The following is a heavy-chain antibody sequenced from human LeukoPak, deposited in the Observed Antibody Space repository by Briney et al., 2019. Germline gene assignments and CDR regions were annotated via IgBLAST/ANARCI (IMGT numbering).Heavy chain of an antibody. CDR3: TSGLSVRRSNNTPVDY. D-gene: IGHD1-1*01. CDR1: GFTFSSYW. Sequence: GGSLRLSCAASGFTFSSYWMHWVRQASGKGLEWVGRIRSKANSYATVYAASVKGRFTISRDDSKNTAYLQMNSLKTEDTAVYYCTSGLSVRRSNNTPVDYWGQGTLVTVSS. CDR2: IRSKANSYAT. J-gene: IGHJ4*02. V-gene: IGHV3-73*01.